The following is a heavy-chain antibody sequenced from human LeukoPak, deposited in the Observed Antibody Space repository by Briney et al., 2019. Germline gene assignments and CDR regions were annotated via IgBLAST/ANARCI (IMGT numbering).Heavy chain of an antibody. J-gene: IGHJ4*02. D-gene: IGHD3-22*01. Sequence: GGSLRLSCAASGFTFDDYAMHWVRQAPGKGLEWVSGISWNSGSIGYADSVKGRFTISRDNAKNSLYLQMNSLRAEDTALYYCAKVFPYYYDSSGHFDYWGQGTLATVSS. CDR3: AKVFPYYYDSSGHFDY. CDR1: GFTFDDYA. V-gene: IGHV3-9*01. CDR2: ISWNSGSI.